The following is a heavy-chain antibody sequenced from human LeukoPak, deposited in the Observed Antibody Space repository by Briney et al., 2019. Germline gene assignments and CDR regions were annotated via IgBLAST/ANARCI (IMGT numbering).Heavy chain of an antibody. CDR3: AREEGPYFDC. V-gene: IGHV3-20*04. Sequence: PGGSLRLSCAASGFTFHDHGMSWVRQAPGKGLEWVSALNWNGDNTGYADSVKGRFTISRDNAKKSPYLQMNSLTGEDTAFYYCAREEGPYFDCWGQGTLVTVSS. CDR2: LNWNGDNT. J-gene: IGHJ4*02. CDR1: GFTFHDHG.